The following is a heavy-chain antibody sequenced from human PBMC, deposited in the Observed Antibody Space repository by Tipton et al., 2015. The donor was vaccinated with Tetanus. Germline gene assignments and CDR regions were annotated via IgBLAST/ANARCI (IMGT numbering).Heavy chain of an antibody. D-gene: IGHD5/OR15-5a*01. J-gene: IGHJ4*02. CDR2: IYFEGST. CDR1: GDSMTRYY. V-gene: IGHV4-39*02. Sequence: TLSLTCTVSGDSMTRYYWSWIRQPPGKGLEWIASIYFEGSTYHSPSLKSRLTIEVDTSQNLFSLKLTSVTAADTAVYYCARLREIVSRSGWAFDYWGQGILVTVSS. CDR3: ARLREIVSRSGWAFDY.